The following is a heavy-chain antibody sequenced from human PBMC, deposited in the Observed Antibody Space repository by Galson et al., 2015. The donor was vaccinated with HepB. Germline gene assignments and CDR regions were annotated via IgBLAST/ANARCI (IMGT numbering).Heavy chain of an antibody. V-gene: IGHV3-21*01. CDR1: GFTFSSYS. D-gene: IGHD6-19*01. Sequence: SLRLSCAASGFTFSSYSMNWVRQAPGKGLEWVSSISSSSSYIYYADSVKGRFTISRDNAKNSLYLQMNSLRAEDTAVYYCARGWERYSSGWYSDDYYFDCGGQGTLVTVSS. CDR2: ISSSSSYI. J-gene: IGHJ4*02. CDR3: ARGWERYSSGWYSDDYYFDC.